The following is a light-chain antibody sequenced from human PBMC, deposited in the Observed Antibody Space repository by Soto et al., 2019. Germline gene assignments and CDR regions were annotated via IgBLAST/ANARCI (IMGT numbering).Light chain of an antibody. V-gene: IGKV3-15*01. Sequence: DIVLTQSPGTLSLSPGERATLSCRASQSVISKYLAWCQQKPGQAPRILIYGASARATGIPARFSGSGSGTEVTLTISSLQSEDFGVYYCQQYNDWFSITFGQGTRLEI. CDR1: QSVISK. J-gene: IGKJ5*01. CDR2: GAS. CDR3: QQYNDWFSIT.